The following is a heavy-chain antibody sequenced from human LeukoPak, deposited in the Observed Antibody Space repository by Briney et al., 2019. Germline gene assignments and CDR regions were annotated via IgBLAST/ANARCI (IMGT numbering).Heavy chain of an antibody. V-gene: IGHV3-23*01. CDR2: ISGSGGST. CDR3: AKSQDYYYDSSGYYPHDY. J-gene: IGHJ4*02. CDR1: GFTFNTYA. Sequence: GGSLRLSCAASGFTFNTYAMTWVRQAPGKGLEWVSAISGSGGSTYYADSVKGRFTISRDNSKNTLYLQMNSLRAEDTAVYYCAKSQDYYYDSSGYYPHDYWGQGTLVTVSS. D-gene: IGHD3-22*01.